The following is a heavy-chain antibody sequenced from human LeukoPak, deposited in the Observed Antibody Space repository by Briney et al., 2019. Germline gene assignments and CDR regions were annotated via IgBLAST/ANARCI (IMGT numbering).Heavy chain of an antibody. D-gene: IGHD6-13*01. V-gene: IGHV1-8*03. J-gene: IGHJ4*02. CDR3: ARAGIAAAGNDY. CDR2: MNPNSGNT. Sequence: ASVKVSCKASGYTFTSYDINWVRQATGQGLEWMGWMNPNSGNTGYAQKFQGRVTITRNTSISTAYMELSSLRSEDTAVYYCARAGIAAAGNDYWGQGTLVTVSS. CDR1: GYTFTSYD.